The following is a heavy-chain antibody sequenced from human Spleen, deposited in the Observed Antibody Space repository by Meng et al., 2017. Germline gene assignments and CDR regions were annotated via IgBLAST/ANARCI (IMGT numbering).Heavy chain of an antibody. CDR3: AKGPRGWLVSEYFQH. CDR2: ISGSGGST. Sequence: GGSLRLSCAASGFTFSSYAMSWVRQAPGKGLEWVSAISGSGGSTYYADSVKGRFTISRDNSKNTLYLQMNRLRAEDTAVYYCAKGPRGWLVSEYFQHWGEGTLVTVSS. J-gene: IGHJ1*01. CDR1: GFTFSSYA. D-gene: IGHD6-19*01. V-gene: IGHV3-23*01.